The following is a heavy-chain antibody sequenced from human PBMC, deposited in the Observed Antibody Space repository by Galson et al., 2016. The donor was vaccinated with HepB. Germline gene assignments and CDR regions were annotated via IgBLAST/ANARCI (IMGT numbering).Heavy chain of an antibody. V-gene: IGHV1-46*01. CDR3: ARDPSSRGYGYAKKGYFDN. J-gene: IGHJ4*02. D-gene: IGHD2-2*01. CDR1: GYTFSNYS. Sequence: SVKVSCKASGYTFSNYSMHWMRQAPGQGLEWMGVINPSGGATSSAQKFQGRVTLTGDTSTSTFYMELSSLRSDDTAVYYCARDPSSRGYGYAKKGYFDNWGQGTLVTVSS. CDR2: INPSGGAT.